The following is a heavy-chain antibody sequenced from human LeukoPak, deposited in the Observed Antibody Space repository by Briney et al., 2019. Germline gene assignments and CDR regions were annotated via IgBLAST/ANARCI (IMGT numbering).Heavy chain of an antibody. CDR1: GGSISSGGYS. Sequence: SETLSLTCAVSGGSISSGGYSWSWIRQPPGKGLEWIAYMYYTGNTYYNPSLKSRITISVDTSKNQFSLKLSSVTAADTAMYYCARVLAAAGNNWFDPWGQGTLVTVSS. CDR2: MYYTGNT. CDR3: ARVLAAAGNNWFDP. D-gene: IGHD6-13*01. J-gene: IGHJ5*02. V-gene: IGHV4-30-4*07.